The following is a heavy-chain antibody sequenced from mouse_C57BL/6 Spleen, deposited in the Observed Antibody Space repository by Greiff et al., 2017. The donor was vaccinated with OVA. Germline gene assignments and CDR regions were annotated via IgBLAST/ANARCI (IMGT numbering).Heavy chain of an antibody. V-gene: IGHV5-16*01. J-gene: IGHJ2*01. D-gene: IGHD1-1*01. Sequence: EVQLVESEGGLVQPGSSMKLSCTASGFTFSDYYMAWVRQVPEKGLEWVANINYDGSSTYYLDSLKSRFIISRDNAKNILYLQMISLKSEDTATYYCARDGDYYGSSFDYWGQGTTLTVSS. CDR2: INYDGSST. CDR1: GFTFSDYY. CDR3: ARDGDYYGSSFDY.